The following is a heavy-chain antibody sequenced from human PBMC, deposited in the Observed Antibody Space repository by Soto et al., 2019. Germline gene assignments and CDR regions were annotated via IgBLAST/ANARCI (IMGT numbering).Heavy chain of an antibody. J-gene: IGHJ4*02. D-gene: IGHD2-8*01. Sequence: EVQLLESGGGLVQPGGSLRLSCAASGFTFTTYAMSWVRQAPGKGLEWVSGIGGSGGNTYYAGSVKGRFTISRDNSKNTLYLQMNSLRAEDTAVYFCAKSLLMVYAIRNDYWGQGTLVTVSS. V-gene: IGHV3-23*01. CDR3: AKSLLMVYAIRNDY. CDR2: IGGSGGNT. CDR1: GFTFTTYA.